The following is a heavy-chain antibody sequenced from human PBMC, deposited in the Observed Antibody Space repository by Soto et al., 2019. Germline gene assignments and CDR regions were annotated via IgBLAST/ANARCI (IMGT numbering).Heavy chain of an antibody. J-gene: IGHJ6*02. CDR2: IYYSGST. CDR3: ARVKTHRLVPYYYYYYGMDV. D-gene: IGHD6-19*01. CDR1: GGSISSYY. V-gene: IGHV4-59*01. Sequence: SETLSLTCTVSGGSISSYYWSWIRQPPGKGLEWIGYIYYSGSTNYNPSLKSRVTISVDTSKNQFSLKLSSVTAADTAVYYCARVKTHRLVPYYYYYYGMDVWGQGTTVTVSS.